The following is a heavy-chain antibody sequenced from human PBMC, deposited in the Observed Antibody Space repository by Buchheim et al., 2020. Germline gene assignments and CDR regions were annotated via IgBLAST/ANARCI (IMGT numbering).Heavy chain of an antibody. Sequence: QVQLVESGGGLVKPGGSLRLSCAASGFTFSDYYMSWIRQAPGKGLEWVSYISSSSSYTNYADSVKGRFTISRDNAKNSLYLPMNSLRAEDTAVYYCARQGSGTRGPRTSHSQYYYGMDVWGQGTT. CDR3: ARQGSGTRGPRTSHSQYYYGMDV. J-gene: IGHJ6*02. D-gene: IGHD3-10*01. CDR2: ISSSSSYT. CDR1: GFTFSDYY. V-gene: IGHV3-11*06.